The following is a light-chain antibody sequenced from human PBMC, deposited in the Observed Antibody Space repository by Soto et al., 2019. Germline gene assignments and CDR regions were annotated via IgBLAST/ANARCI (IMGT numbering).Light chain of an antibody. J-gene: IGLJ1*01. V-gene: IGLV2-14*03. CDR3: SSYTTSNTRQIV. Sequence: QSVLTQPASVSGSPGQSITISCTGTSSDVGGYNYVSWYQHHPGKAPKLIIYDVTSRPSGVSIRFSGSKSHNTASLTISGLQPEDEAVYHCSSYTTSNTRQIVFGTGTKVTVL. CDR2: DVT. CDR1: SSDVGGYNY.